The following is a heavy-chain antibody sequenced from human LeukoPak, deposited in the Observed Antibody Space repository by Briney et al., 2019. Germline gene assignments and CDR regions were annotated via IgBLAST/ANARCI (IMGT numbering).Heavy chain of an antibody. J-gene: IGHJ4*02. CDR1: GGSISSYY. Sequence: PSETLSLTCTVSGGSISSYYWSWIRQPPGKGLGWIGYIYYSGSTNYNPSLKSRVTISVDTSKNQFSLKLSSVTAADTAVYYCAACGYSGYERGNFDYWGQGTLVTVSS. V-gene: IGHV4-59*01. CDR2: IYYSGST. D-gene: IGHD5-12*01. CDR3: AACGYSGYERGNFDY.